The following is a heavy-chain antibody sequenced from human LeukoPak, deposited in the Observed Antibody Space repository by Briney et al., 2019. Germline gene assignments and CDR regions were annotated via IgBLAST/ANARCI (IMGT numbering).Heavy chain of an antibody. CDR1: GDSISNYY. CDR2: ISYTGST. J-gene: IGHJ4*02. D-gene: IGHD3-10*01. V-gene: IGHV4-59*01. Sequence: PSETLSLTCTVSGDSISNYYWSWLRQPPGKGLEWIGYISYTGSTNYNPSLKSRVTLSIDTSKSQFSLNLNSVTAADTATYYCGRSKGSGNYFDSWGQGTLVTVSS. CDR3: GRSKGSGNYFDS.